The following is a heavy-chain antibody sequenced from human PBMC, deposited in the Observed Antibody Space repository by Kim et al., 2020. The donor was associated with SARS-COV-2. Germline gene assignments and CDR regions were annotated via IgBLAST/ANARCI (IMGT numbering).Heavy chain of an antibody. CDR3: ARARITMIVVVTYFDY. Sequence: SPTSRVTISVDTSKTQFSLKLSSVTAADTAVYYCARARITMIVVVTYFDYWGQGTLVTVSS. D-gene: IGHD3-22*01. J-gene: IGHJ4*02. V-gene: IGHV4-31*02.